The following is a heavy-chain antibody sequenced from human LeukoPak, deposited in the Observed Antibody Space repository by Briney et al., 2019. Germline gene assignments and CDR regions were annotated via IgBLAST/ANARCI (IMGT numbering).Heavy chain of an antibody. CDR2: IRGDGSST. CDR1: GFTFSSPW. J-gene: IGHJ4*02. Sequence: GGSLRLSCAASGFTFSSPWMHWVRQAPGKGLVWVSRIRGDGSSTSYADSVQGRFTISRDNAKNTLYLQMNRLRAEDTAVYYCAVSDYFDYWGQGTLVTVSS. CDR3: AVSDYFDY. V-gene: IGHV3-74*01.